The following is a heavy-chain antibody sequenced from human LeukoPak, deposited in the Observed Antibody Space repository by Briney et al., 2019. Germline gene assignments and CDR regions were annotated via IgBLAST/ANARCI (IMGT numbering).Heavy chain of an antibody. CDR1: GYTFTGHY. D-gene: IGHD3-10*01. J-gene: IGHJ4*02. Sequence: ASVKVSCKASGYTFTGHYIHWVRQAPGQGLEWMGWINPNSGATKYEQKFQGRVTMTRDTSISTDYMELSRLRSDDTAVYYCARDLGYYGSGSYYNEAFDYWGQGTLVTVSS. V-gene: IGHV1-2*02. CDR2: INPNSGAT. CDR3: ARDLGYYGSGSYYNEAFDY.